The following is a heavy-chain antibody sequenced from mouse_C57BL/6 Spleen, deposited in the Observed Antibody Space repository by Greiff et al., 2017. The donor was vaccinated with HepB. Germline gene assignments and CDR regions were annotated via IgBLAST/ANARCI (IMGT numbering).Heavy chain of an antibody. J-gene: IGHJ4*01. CDR1: GFTFSDYG. Sequence: EVKLMESGGGLVEPGGSLKLSCAASGFTFSDYGMHWVRQAPEKGLEWVAYISSGSSTIYYADTVKGRFTISRDNAKNTLFLQMTSLRSEDTAMYYCARGGYYGITGAMDYWGQGTSVTVSS. D-gene: IGHD2-1*01. CDR2: ISSGSSTI. CDR3: ARGGYYGITGAMDY. V-gene: IGHV5-17*01.